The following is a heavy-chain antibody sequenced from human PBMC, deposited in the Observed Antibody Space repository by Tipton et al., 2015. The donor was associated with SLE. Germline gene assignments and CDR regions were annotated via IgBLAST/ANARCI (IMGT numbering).Heavy chain of an antibody. CDR3: ARDRTGGAGFDY. CDR2: IYYSGST. Sequence: LRLSYTVSGGSISSYYWSWIRQPPGKGLQWIGYIYYSGSTNYNPSLKSRVTISVDTSKKQFSLKLSSVTAADTAVYYCARDRTGGAGFDYWGQGTLVTVSS. V-gene: IGHV4-59*01. J-gene: IGHJ4*02. CDR1: GGSISSYY. D-gene: IGHD1-1*01.